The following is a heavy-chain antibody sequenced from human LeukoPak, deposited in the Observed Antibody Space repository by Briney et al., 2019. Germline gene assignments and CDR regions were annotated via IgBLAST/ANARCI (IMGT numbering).Heavy chain of an antibody. CDR3: ASAYCGGDCYYYGMDV. CDR2: ISYDGSNK. D-gene: IGHD2-21*01. CDR1: GFTFSSYA. V-gene: IGHV3-30*04. Sequence: PGGSLRLSCAASGFTFSSYAMHWVRQAPGKGLEWVAGISYDGSNKYYADSVKGRFTISRDNSKNTLYLQMNSLRAEDTAVYYCASAYCGGDCYYYGMDVWGKGTTVTVSS. J-gene: IGHJ6*04.